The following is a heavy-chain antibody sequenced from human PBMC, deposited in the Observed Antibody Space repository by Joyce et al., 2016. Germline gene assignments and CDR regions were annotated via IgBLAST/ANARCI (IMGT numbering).Heavy chain of an antibody. CDR1: GFSIRSYW. V-gene: IGHV3-7*03. CDR3: ARDCAGDCSGIDDY. D-gene: IGHD2-21*02. CDR2: TKRDGSAS. Sequence: EVQLVESGGGLVQPGGSLRRSCLGSGFSIRSYWMSWGRGDPGKGLEGGANTKRDGSASFYVPSGEGRFSSSRDNVRNSVFLQMNSLRVEDTAVYHCARDCAGDCSGIDDYWGQGTLVTVSS. J-gene: IGHJ4*02.